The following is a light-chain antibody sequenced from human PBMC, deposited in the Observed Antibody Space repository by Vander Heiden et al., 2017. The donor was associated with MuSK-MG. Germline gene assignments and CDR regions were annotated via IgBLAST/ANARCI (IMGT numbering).Light chain of an antibody. CDR3: QQDGSSLWT. Sequence: EILFTQSPATLSLSPGERAALSCRASQSVINNYLGWYQQKPCQAPRLLIYCASSSAPGIPDRFSGSGSGTDFTLTISRLEPEDFAVYYCQQDGSSLWTFGQGTKVEIK. CDR1: QSVINNY. V-gene: IGKV3-20*01. J-gene: IGKJ1*01. CDR2: CAS.